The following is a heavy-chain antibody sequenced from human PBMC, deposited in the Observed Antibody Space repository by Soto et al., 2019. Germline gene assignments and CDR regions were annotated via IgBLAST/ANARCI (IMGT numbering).Heavy chain of an antibody. V-gene: IGHV3-30-3*01. Sequence: QVQLAESGGGVVQPGRSLRLSCAASGFTFSLYAMHWVRQAPGKGLEWVAVISHDGTNTFYADSVKGRFTISRDNSNNTRYLQMNSLRAEDTAVYYCARDATTMVLLLITSWFDPWGQGTLVTVSS. CDR2: ISHDGTNT. J-gene: IGHJ5*02. CDR1: GFTFSLYA. CDR3: ARDATTMVLLLITSWFDP. D-gene: IGHD3-10*01.